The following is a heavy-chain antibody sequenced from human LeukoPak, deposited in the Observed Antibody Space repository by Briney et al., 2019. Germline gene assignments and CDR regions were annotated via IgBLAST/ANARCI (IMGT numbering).Heavy chain of an antibody. CDR3: ARNGSAGKSHDAFHI. CDR1: GGSISSYY. CDR2: IYYSGST. Sequence: SETLSLTCTVSGGSISSYYWIWIRQPAGKGLEGMGYIYYSGSTHYNRSCESRVNLSVDTSKHQFSLTLDPGTVGETGVYYCARNGSAGKSHDAFHIWGQGTMVTVSS. V-gene: IGHV4-59*08. J-gene: IGHJ3*02. D-gene: IGHD1-1*01.